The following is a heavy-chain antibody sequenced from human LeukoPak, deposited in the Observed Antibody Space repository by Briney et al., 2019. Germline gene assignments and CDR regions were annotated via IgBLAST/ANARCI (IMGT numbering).Heavy chain of an antibody. Sequence: GRSLRLSCAASGFTFSSYAMHWVRQAPGKGLEWVAVISYDGSNKYYADSVKGRFTIPRDNSKNTLYLQMNSLRAEDTAVYYCARDGATYSSGWTFDYWGQGTLVTVSS. J-gene: IGHJ4*02. V-gene: IGHV3-30-3*01. CDR2: ISYDGSNK. D-gene: IGHD6-19*01. CDR3: ARDGATYSSGWTFDY. CDR1: GFTFSSYA.